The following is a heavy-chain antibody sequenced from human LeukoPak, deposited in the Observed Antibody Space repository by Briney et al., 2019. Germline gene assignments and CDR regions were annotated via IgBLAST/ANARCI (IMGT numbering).Heavy chain of an antibody. J-gene: IGHJ4*02. D-gene: IGHD4-17*01. CDR2: IYYSGNT. CDR1: GGSISSSSYY. Sequence: SETLSLTCTVSGGSISSSSYYWGWIRQPPGKGLEWIGSIYYSGNTYYNPSLKSRVTISVDTPKNQFSLKLSSVTAADTAVYYCARLSTVTTSFDYWGQGTLVTVSS. V-gene: IGHV4-39*07. CDR3: ARLSTVTTSFDY.